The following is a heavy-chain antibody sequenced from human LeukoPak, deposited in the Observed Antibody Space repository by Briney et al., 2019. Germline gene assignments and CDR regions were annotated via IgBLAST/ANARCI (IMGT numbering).Heavy chain of an antibody. V-gene: IGHV4-34*01. J-gene: IGHJ5*02. CDR1: GGSFSGDF. D-gene: IGHD6-13*01. CDR2: INHGGST. Sequence: SETLSLTCAVYGGSFSGDFWSWIRQSPGKGLEWIGEINHGGSTTYNPSLQSRVTMSVDTSKNQFSLKLSSVTAADTAVYYCSTMASIAAAGTSDWFDPWGQGTLVTVSS. CDR3: STMASIAAAGTSDWFDP.